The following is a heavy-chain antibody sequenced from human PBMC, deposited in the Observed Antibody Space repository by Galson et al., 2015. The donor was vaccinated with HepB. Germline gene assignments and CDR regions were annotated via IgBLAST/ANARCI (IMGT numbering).Heavy chain of an antibody. Sequence: SLRLSCAASGFTFSHYGLNWVRQAPGKGLEWVSSINSGSSFKYYTDSVKGRFTISRDNAKNSLYLQMNSLRTEDTAVYYCARGGITTVTYAYWGQGTLVTVPS. CDR1: GFTFSHYG. D-gene: IGHD4-17*01. CDR2: INSGSSFK. V-gene: IGHV3-21*01. CDR3: ARGGITTVTYAY. J-gene: IGHJ4*02.